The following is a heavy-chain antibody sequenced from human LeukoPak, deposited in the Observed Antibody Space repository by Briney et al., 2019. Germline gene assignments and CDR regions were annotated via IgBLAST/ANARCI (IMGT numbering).Heavy chain of an antibody. CDR1: GGSISSYY. CDR2: IYYGGCT. V-gene: IGHV4-59*01. D-gene: IGHD3-10*01. CDR3: ARRRGYYGSGSFLYFDY. Sequence: SETLSLTCTVSGGSISSYYWSWIRQPPGKGLEWIGYIYYGGCTNYNPSLKSRVTISVDTSKNQFSLKLSSVTAADTAVYYCARRRGYYGSGSFLYFDYWGQGTLVTVSS. J-gene: IGHJ4*02.